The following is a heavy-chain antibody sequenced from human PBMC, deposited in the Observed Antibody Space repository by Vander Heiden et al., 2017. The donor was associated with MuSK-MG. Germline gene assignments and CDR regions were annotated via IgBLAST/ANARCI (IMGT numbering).Heavy chain of an antibody. J-gene: IGHJ4*02. Sequence: QVQLQQSGPGLVKPSQTLSLTCAISGDSVSSNSAAWNWIRQSPSRGLEWLGRTYYRYKWYNDYAVSGKRRITINPDTYKNQCALKRNSVTTEETAVYYCAKNRKGRAAAEGGLDYWGQGTMVTVYS. V-gene: IGHV6-1*01. CDR1: GDSVSSNSAA. CDR3: AKNRKGRAAAEGGLDY. D-gene: IGHD6-13*01. CDR2: TYYRYKWYN.